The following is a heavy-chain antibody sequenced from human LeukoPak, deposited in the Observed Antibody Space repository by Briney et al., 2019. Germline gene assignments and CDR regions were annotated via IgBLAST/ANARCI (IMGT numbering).Heavy chain of an antibody. CDR2: IYYSGST. CDR1: GGSISSSSYY. V-gene: IGHV4-39*01. Sequence: PSETLSLTCTVSGGSISSSSYYWGWIRQPPGKGLEWIGSIYYSGSTYYNPSLKSRVTISVDTSKNQFSLKLSSVTAADTAVYYCARPRFLEWFTPQADFDYWGQGTLVTVSS. J-gene: IGHJ4*02. D-gene: IGHD3-3*01. CDR3: ARPRFLEWFTPQADFDY.